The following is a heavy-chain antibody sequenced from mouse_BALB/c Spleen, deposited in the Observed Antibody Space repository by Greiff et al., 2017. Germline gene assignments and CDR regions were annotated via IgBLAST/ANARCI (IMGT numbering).Heavy chain of an antibody. D-gene: IGHD1-1*01. J-gene: IGHJ4*01. CDR2: IDPETGGT. CDR1: GYSFTDYE. Sequence: QVQLQQSGAELVRPGASVTLSCKASGYSFTDYEMHWVKQTPVNGLEWIGAIDPETGGTAYNQKFKGKATLTADKSSSTAYMELRSLTSEDSAVYDCTRGPAGVTTVVAAVSHYYAMDYWGQGTSVTVSS. V-gene: IGHV1-15*01. CDR3: TRGPAGVTTVVAAVSHYYAMDY.